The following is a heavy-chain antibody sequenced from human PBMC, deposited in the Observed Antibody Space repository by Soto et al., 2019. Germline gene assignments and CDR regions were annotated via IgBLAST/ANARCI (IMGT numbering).Heavy chain of an antibody. CDR1: GFTFSSYG. V-gene: IGHV3-23*01. CDR3: AKDRRAGGNYGLDSDF. D-gene: IGHD1-7*01. J-gene: IGHJ4*02. CDR2: SSATGAGT. Sequence: EVQLLESGGGLVQPGGSLRLSCAATGFTFSSYGMTWVRQAPGKVLEWVSFSSATGAGTYYADSVKGRFTISRDNFKNTLDLQMTTVRADDTTVYYCAKDRRAGGNYGLDSDFWGQGALVIVSS.